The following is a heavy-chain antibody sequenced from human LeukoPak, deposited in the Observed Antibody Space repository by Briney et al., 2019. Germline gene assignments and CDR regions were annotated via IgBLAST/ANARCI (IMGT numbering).Heavy chain of an antibody. CDR3: ARSSTIQYYYYYYMDV. V-gene: IGHV1-46*01. CDR1: GYTFTSYY. Sequence: ASVKVSCKASGYTFTSYYMHWVRQAPGQGREWMGIINPSGGSTSYAQKFQGRVTMTRDTSTSTVYMELSSLRSDDTAVYYCARSSTIQYYYYYYMDVWGKGTTVTVSS. CDR2: INPSGGST. D-gene: IGHD2-2*01. J-gene: IGHJ6*03.